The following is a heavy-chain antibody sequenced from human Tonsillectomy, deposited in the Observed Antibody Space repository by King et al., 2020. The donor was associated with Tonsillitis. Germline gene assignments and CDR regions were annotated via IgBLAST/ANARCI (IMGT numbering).Heavy chain of an antibody. CDR1: GFTFSSYG. J-gene: IGHJ6*02. CDR3: AKDLGIVVVVPYCMDV. Sequence: VQLVESGGGVVQPGRSLRLSCAASGFTFSSYGMHWVRQAPGKGLEWVAVISYDGSNKYYADSVKGRFTISRDNSKNTLYLQMNSLRAEDTAVYYCAKDLGIVVVVPYCMDVWGPGTTVTVSS. CDR2: ISYDGSNK. D-gene: IGHD2-2*01. V-gene: IGHV3-30*18.